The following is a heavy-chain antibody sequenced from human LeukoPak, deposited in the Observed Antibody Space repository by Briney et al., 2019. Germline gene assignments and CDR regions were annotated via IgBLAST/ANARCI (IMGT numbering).Heavy chain of an antibody. CDR1: GYTFTNSG. Sequence: ASVKVSCKASGYTFTNSGISWVRQAPGQGLEWMGWISAYNGDTNYAQNLQGRVTMTTDTPTGTAHMELRSLGSDDTAVYYCARGTVSGGSPFDYWGQGTLVTVSS. CDR3: ARGTVSGGSPFDY. CDR2: ISAYNGDT. D-gene: IGHD6-19*01. V-gene: IGHV1-18*01. J-gene: IGHJ4*02.